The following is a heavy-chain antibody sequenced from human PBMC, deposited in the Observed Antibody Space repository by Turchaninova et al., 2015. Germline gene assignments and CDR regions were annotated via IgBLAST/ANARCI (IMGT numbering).Heavy chain of an antibody. D-gene: IGHD5-12*01. J-gene: IGHJ2*01. V-gene: IGHV5-10-1*03. CDR1: GYSFTTYW. CDR3: ARVDGATGYWYFDL. Sequence: DVQLVQSGAEVKQPGESLMISGKGSGYSFTTYWITWVSLMPGKGLEWMGRIDPSDSYNDYSPSFQGHVTISADKSINTAYLQWSSLRASDTAMYYCARVDGATGYWYFDLWGRGTLVTVSS. CDR2: IDPSDSYN.